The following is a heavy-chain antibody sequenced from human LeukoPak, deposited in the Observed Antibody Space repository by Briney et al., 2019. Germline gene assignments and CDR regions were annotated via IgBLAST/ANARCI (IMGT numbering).Heavy chain of an antibody. CDR1: GFTFSSYS. D-gene: IGHD3-10*01. Sequence: GGSLRLSCAASGFTFSSYSMNWVRQAPGKGLEWVSYISGSSSTIYYADSVKGRFTISRDNAKNSLYLQMNSLRAEDTAVYYCARKSYGSENYYVDYWGQGTLVTVSS. CDR3: ARKSYGSENYYVDY. CDR2: ISGSSSTI. V-gene: IGHV3-48*04. J-gene: IGHJ4*02.